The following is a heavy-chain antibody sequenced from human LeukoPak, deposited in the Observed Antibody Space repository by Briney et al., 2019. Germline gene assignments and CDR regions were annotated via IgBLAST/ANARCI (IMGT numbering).Heavy chain of an antibody. V-gene: IGHV3-21*01. J-gene: IGHJ4*02. CDR3: ARVGPWDYGGTSNGHYFDY. CDR1: GFTFSTFS. D-gene: IGHD4-23*01. CDR2: ISSSSSYI. Sequence: GGSLRLSCAASGFTFSTFSMNWVRQAPGKGLEWVSSISSSSSYIYYADSVKGRFTISRDNAKNSLYLQMNSLRAEDTAVYYCARVGPWDYGGTSNGHYFDYWGQGTLVTVSS.